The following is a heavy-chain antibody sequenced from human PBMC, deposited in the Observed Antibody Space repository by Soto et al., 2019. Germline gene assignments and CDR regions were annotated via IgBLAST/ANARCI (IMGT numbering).Heavy chain of an antibody. CDR1: GFSLSTSGMG. V-gene: IGHV2-5*02. Sequence: QITLKESGPTLVKPTQTLTLTCTFSGFSLSTSGMGVGWIRQPPGKALEWLAVIYWDDDKRYSPSLKSRLTITKDTSRNQVVLTLTNMDPVDTGTYYCARRGCSGNTCLLYFDYWGQGALVTVSS. J-gene: IGHJ4*02. CDR2: IYWDDDK. CDR3: ARRGCSGNTCLLYFDY. D-gene: IGHD2-2*01.